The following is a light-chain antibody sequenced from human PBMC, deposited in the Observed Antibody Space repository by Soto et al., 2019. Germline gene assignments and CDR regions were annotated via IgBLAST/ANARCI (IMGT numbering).Light chain of an antibody. CDR2: EVN. J-gene: IGLJ1*01. CDR1: SSDVGSYNL. V-gene: IGLV2-23*02. CDR3: CSYAGSTTFIYV. Sequence: QSALTQPASVSGSPGQSITISCTGTSSDVGSYNLISWYQQHPGKAPKLMIYEVNKRPSGVFNRFSGSKSGNTASLTISGLQADDEADYYCCSYAGSTTFIYVFGTATKLTVL.